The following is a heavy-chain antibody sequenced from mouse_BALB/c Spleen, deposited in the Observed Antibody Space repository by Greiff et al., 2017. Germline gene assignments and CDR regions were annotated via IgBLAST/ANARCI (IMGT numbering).Heavy chain of an antibody. V-gene: IGHV5-4*02. CDR2: ISDGGSYT. CDR3: ARDWFAY. J-gene: IGHJ3*01. Sequence: DVHLVESGGGLVKPGGSLKLSCAASGFTFSDYYMYWVRQTPEKRLEWVATISDGGSYTYYPDSVKGRFTISRDNAKNNLYLQMSSLKSEDTAMYYCARDWFAYWGQGTLVTVSA. CDR1: GFTFSDYY.